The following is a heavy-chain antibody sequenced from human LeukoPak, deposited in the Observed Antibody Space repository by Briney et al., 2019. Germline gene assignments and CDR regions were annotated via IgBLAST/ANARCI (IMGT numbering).Heavy chain of an antibody. Sequence: SETLSPTCTVSNGTVGSGGYSWSWIRQPPGKGLEWIGYVYHSGATYYNPSLKSRISIPMDRSKNQFSLRLRSVTAADTAVYFCASSHCGGDCFSSAAFDFWGHGTMVTVSS. CDR2: VYHSGAT. V-gene: IGHV4-30-2*01. J-gene: IGHJ3*01. CDR3: ASSHCGGDCFSSAAFDF. D-gene: IGHD2-21*02. CDR1: NGTVGSGGYS.